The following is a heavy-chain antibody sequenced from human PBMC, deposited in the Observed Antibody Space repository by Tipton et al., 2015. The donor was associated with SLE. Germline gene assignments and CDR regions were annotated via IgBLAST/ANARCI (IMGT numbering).Heavy chain of an antibody. CDR2: INITGST. V-gene: IGHV4-61*09. Sequence: TLSLTCSVSGGSISSGTFFLAWIRQPAGKGLEWFGNINITGSTKYNPSPKSRVTLSMETSKNQFSLKMTSVTAAATAIYYCGRYYGDSVDFWGQGSLVTVSS. J-gene: IGHJ4*02. D-gene: IGHD4-17*01. CDR3: GRYYGDSVDF. CDR1: GGSISSGTFF.